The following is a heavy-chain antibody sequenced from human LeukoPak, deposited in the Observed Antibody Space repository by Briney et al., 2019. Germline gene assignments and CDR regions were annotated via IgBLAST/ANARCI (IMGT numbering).Heavy chain of an antibody. D-gene: IGHD6-13*01. Sequence: PSETLSLTCTVSGGSISSSSYDWRWIRQPPGKGLEWIGSIYYSGSTYYNPSLKSRVTISVDTSKNQFSLKLRSVTAADTAVYYCARQGSGGIYWGEGIPVTVSS. V-gene: IGHV4-39*01. CDR3: ARQGSGGIY. CDR1: GGSISSSSYD. CDR2: IYYSGST. J-gene: IGHJ4*02.